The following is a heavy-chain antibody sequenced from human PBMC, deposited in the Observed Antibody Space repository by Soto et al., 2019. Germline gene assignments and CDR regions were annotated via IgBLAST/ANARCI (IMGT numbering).Heavy chain of an antibody. CDR3: AKGILANPGTFYYFYGMDV. Sequence: RRLSCVASGFTFSNYAMSWVRQAPGKGLEWVSVISDSGVSAYYADSVKGRFTVSGDSSKITLFLQMNSLRVEDTAVYYCAKGILANPGTFYYFYGMDVWGQGTTVTVSS. V-gene: IGHV3-23*01. CDR1: GFTFSNYA. CDR2: ISDSGVSA. J-gene: IGHJ6*02. D-gene: IGHD5-12*01.